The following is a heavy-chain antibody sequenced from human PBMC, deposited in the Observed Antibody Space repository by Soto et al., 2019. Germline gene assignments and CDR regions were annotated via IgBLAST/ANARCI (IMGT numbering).Heavy chain of an antibody. CDR1: GFTFSSDG. V-gene: IGHV3-33*01. Sequence: QVQLVESGGGVVQPGRSLRLSCAASGFTFSSDGMNWVRQAPGKGLEWVAVIWYDGTNENYGDSVKGRFTISRDNSKNTLYLQINSLRAEDTGVYYCARDDYANARAFDIWGQGTMVTVSS. CDR2: IWYDGTNE. J-gene: IGHJ3*02. D-gene: IGHD4-17*01. CDR3: ARDDYANARAFDI.